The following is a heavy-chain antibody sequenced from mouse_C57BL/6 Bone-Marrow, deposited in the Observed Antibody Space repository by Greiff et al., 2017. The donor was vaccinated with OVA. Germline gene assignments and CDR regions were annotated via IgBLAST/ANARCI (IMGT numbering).Heavy chain of an antibody. CDR3: ARDGYGYGGFAY. J-gene: IGHJ3*01. CDR1: GFTFSDYY. CDR2: INYDGSST. Sequence: EVQRVESEGGLVQPGSSMKLSCTASGFTFSDYYMAWVRQVPEKGLEWVANINYDGSSTYYLDSLKSRFIISRDNAKNILYLQMSSLKSEDTATYYCARDGYGYGGFAYWGQGTLVTVSA. V-gene: IGHV5-16*01. D-gene: IGHD2-2*01.